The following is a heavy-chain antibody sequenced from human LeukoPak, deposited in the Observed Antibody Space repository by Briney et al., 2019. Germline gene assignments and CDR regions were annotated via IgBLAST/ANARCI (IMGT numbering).Heavy chain of an antibody. D-gene: IGHD6-6*01. V-gene: IGHV3-7*01. CDR3: ARDPQKGAARPGYFDY. J-gene: IGHJ4*02. CDR2: IKQDGSET. CDR1: GFTFGSYW. Sequence: GGSLRLSCAASGFTFGSYWMSWVRQAPGKGLEWVANIKQDGSETYYVDSVKGRFTISRDNAKHSLYLQMNSLTAEDTAVYYCARDPQKGAARPGYFDYWGQGTLVTVPS.